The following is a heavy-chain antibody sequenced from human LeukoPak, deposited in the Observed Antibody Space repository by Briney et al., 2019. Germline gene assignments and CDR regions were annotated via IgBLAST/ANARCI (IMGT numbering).Heavy chain of an antibody. V-gene: IGHV3-74*01. Sequence: PGGSLRLSCAASGFTFSTYWMHWVRQGPGKGLEWVSRITSDGSSRRHADSVKDRFIISRDNAKNTLYLQMNSLRVDDTAVYYCARGGSAVLESWGQGAQVAVSS. D-gene: IGHD6-25*01. CDR1: GFTFSTYW. J-gene: IGHJ5*02. CDR2: ITSDGSSR. CDR3: ARGGSAVLES.